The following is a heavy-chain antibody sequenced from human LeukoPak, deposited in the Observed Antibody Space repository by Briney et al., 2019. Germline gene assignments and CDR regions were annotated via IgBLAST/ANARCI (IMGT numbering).Heavy chain of an antibody. Sequence: ASVKVSCKASGYTFSGTGWYLYWLRQAPGQGLEWMGWINPNSGGTNYEQKFQGRVTMTRDTSISTAYMELSRLRSDDTAVYYCAREDYDSSGFCFDYWGQGTLVAVSS. V-gene: IGHV1-2*02. CDR2: INPNSGGT. J-gene: IGHJ4*02. CDR1: GYTFSGTGWY. CDR3: AREDYDSSGFCFDY. D-gene: IGHD3-22*01.